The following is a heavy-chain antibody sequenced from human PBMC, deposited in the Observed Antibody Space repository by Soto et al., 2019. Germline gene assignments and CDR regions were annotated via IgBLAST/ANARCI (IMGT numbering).Heavy chain of an antibody. J-gene: IGHJ6*02. CDR1: GCTFSSYA. V-gene: IGHV1-69*01. CDR3: ARDLWRTTTEDYYGMDV. Sequence: SVKVSCKASGCTFSSYAISWVRQAPGQGLEWMGGIIPIFGTANYAQKFQGRVTITADESTSTAYMELSSLRSEDTAVYYCARDLWRTTTEDYYGMDVWGQGTTVTVSS. CDR2: IIPIFGTA. D-gene: IGHD4-4*01.